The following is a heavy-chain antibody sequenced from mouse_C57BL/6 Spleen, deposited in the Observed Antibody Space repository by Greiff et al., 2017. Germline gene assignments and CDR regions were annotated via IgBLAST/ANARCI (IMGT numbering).Heavy chain of an antibody. CDR3: ARGVSSSSGYPDY. Sequence: VQLQQPGAELVKPGASVKLSCKASGYTFTSYWMHWVKQRPGRGLEWIGRIDPNSGGTKYNEKFKRKATLTVDKPSSTAYMQLSSLTSEDSAVYYCARGVSSSSGYPDYWGQGTTLTVSS. CDR2: IDPNSGGT. CDR1: GYTFTSYW. V-gene: IGHV1-72*01. D-gene: IGHD3-2*02. J-gene: IGHJ2*01.